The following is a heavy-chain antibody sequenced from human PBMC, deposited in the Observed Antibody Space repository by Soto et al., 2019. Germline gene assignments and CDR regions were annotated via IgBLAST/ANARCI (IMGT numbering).Heavy chain of an antibody. CDR1: GGSISGGGSS. Sequence: QVQLQESGPGLVKPSQTLSLTCPVSGGSISGGGSSWSWIRQPPGRGLEWIGYRYYSGSSYYNPSIKGRVMISTDTSKKPFSMSVSSVTAADTAVSYSARAPETPASGRVRVPYFFDSWGQGTLGTVSS. CDR2: RYYSGSS. D-gene: IGHD2-15*01. CDR3: ARAPETPASGRVRVPYFFDS. V-gene: IGHV4-31*03. J-gene: IGHJ4*02.